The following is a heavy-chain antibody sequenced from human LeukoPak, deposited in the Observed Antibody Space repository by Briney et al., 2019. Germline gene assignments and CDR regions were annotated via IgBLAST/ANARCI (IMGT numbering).Heavy chain of an antibody. V-gene: IGHV3-21*01. CDR1: GFTFSSYS. Sequence: GGSLRLSCAASGFTFSSYSMNWVRQAPGEGLEWVSSISTSSTYIYYADSVKGRFTISRDNAKNSLYLQMNSLRAEDTAVYYCARDPPFIIGTTFFDYWGQGTLVTVSS. D-gene: IGHD1-20*01. CDR2: ISTSSTYI. CDR3: ARDPPFIIGTTFFDY. J-gene: IGHJ4*02.